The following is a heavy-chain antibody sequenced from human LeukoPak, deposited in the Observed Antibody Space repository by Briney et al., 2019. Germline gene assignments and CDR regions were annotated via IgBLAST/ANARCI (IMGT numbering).Heavy chain of an antibody. CDR3: ARESNSSSWYFLGYYYYGMDV. CDR2: ISYDGSNK. D-gene: IGHD6-13*01. J-gene: IGHJ6*02. CDR1: GFTFSSYA. Sequence: GGSLRLSCAASGFTFSSYAMHWVRQAPGKGLEWVAVISYDGSNKYYADSVRGRFTISRDNSKNTLYLQMNSLRAEDTAVYYCARESNSSSWYFLGYYYYGMDVWGQGTTVTVSS. V-gene: IGHV3-30-3*01.